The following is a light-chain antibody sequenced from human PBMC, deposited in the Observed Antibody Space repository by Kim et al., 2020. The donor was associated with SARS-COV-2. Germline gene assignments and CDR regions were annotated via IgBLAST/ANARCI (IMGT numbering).Light chain of an antibody. V-gene: IGLV3-1*01. CDR3: QAWDSGTVV. J-gene: IGLJ2*01. CDR2: QDF. CDR1: KLGEKY. Sequence: SYELTQPPSVSVSPGQTVTLTCSGDKLGEKYSCWYQQKSGQSPILLIYQDFKRPSGIPERFSGSNFGNTATLTISGTQTEDEADYYCQAWDSGTVVFGGGTKLTVL.